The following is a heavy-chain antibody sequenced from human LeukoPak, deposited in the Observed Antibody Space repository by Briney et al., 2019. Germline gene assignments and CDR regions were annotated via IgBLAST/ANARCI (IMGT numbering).Heavy chain of an antibody. D-gene: IGHD3-22*01. Sequence: GASVKVSCKASGYTFTSYGISWVRQAPGQGLEWMGWISAYNGNTNYAQKLQGRVTMTTDTSTSTAYMELRSLRSDDTAVYYCARARITMIVVALPPRTSWFDPWGQGTLVTVSS. CDR3: ARARITMIVVALPPRTSWFDP. J-gene: IGHJ5*02. V-gene: IGHV1-18*01. CDR2: ISAYNGNT. CDR1: GYTFTSYG.